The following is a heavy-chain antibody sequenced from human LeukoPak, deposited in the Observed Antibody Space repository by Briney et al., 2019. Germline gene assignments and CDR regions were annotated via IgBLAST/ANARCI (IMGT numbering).Heavy chain of an antibody. CDR3: ARRDMRYRYFDL. Sequence: PSETLSLTCTVSGGSINSSNYYWGWIRQPPGRGLEWIGTLFYSGSTYSNPSLKSRVTISVDTSKNQFALKLGSVTAADTAVYYCARRDMRYRYFDLWGRGTLVTVSS. V-gene: IGHV4-39*01. CDR1: GGSINSSNYY. J-gene: IGHJ2*01. CDR2: LFYSGST. D-gene: IGHD1-14*01.